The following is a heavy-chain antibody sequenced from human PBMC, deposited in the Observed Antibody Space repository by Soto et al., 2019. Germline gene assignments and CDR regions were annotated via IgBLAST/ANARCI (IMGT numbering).Heavy chain of an antibody. CDR3: ARDLGSSGRVDC. Sequence: QVQLVESGGGVVQPGRSLRLSCAASGFTFSSYGMHWVRQAPGKGLEWVAVIWYDGSNKYYADSVKGRFTISRDNSKNPRYLRMNRLRAEDTAVYYCARDLGSSGRVDCWGQGTLVTVSS. V-gene: IGHV3-33*01. J-gene: IGHJ4*02. CDR2: IWYDGSNK. D-gene: IGHD3-10*01. CDR1: GFTFSSYG.